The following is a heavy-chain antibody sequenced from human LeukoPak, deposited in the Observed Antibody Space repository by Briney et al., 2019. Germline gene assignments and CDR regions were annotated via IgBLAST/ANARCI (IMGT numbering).Heavy chain of an antibody. J-gene: IGHJ4*02. CDR1: GFTFSSYW. CDR2: IKGKSDGGTT. CDR3: TTELDIRPNHY. D-gene: IGHD3-22*01. Sequence: PGGSLRLSCAASGFTFSSYWMSWVRQAPGKGLEWVGRIKGKSDGGTTDYAAPVKGRFTISRDDSKNTLYLQMNSLKSEDTAVYYCTTELDIRPNHYWGQGTLVTVSS. V-gene: IGHV3-15*01.